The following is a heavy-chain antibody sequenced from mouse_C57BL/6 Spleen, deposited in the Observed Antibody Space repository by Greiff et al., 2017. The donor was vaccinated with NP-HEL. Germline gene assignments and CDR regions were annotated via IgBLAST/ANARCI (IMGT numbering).Heavy chain of an antibody. D-gene: IGHD1-1*01. CDR1: GYTFTNYW. V-gene: IGHV1-63*01. J-gene: IGHJ2*01. CDR3: ARWGILGSSSYYFDY. CDR2: IYPGGGYT. Sequence: QVQLQQSGAELVRPGTSVKMSCKASGYTFTNYWIGWAKQRPGHGLEWIGDIYPGGGYTNYNEKFKGKATLTADKSSSTAYMQFSSLTSEDSAIYYCARWGILGSSSYYFDYWGQGTTLTVSS.